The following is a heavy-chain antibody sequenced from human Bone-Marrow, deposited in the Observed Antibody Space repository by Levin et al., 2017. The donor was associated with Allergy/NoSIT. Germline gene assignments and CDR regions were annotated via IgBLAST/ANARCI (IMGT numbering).Heavy chain of an antibody. Sequence: SVKVSCKASGGTFSSNYAINWVRQAPGQGLEWMGDIIPIYGIANYAQKFQGRVTITADDSTSTAYMELSSLGSEDTAVYYCARDFGIKQPFFDLWGQGTPVTVCS. V-gene: IGHV1-69*13. D-gene: IGHD5-18*01. CDR3: ARDFGIKQPFFDL. J-gene: IGHJ4*02. CDR2: IIPIYGIA. CDR1: GGTFSSNYA.